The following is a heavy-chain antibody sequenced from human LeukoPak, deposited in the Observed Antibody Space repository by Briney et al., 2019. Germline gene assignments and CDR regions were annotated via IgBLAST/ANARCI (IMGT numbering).Heavy chain of an antibody. J-gene: IGHJ4*02. CDR1: GFSFSTYG. CDR2: IWYDGNNK. V-gene: IGHV3-33*01. CDR3: ARYNSGNFFDY. Sequence: PGKSLRLSCAASGFSFSTYGMHWVRQAPGKGLEWVAVIWYDGNNKYYADSVKGRFTISRDNFKNTVYLQMNGLRVEDTAIYYCARYNSGNFFDYWGQGTLVTVSS. D-gene: IGHD6-19*01.